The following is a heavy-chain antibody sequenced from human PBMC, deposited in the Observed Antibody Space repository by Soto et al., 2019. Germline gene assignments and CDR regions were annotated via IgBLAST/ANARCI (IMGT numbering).Heavy chain of an antibody. CDR2: IYPGDSDT. J-gene: IGHJ6*01. Sequence: AESLTISCKGSGYTFTNYWIVWVLQMPGKGLEWMGIIYPGDSDTKYNPSFQGQVTISADKSITTTYLQWSSLKASDTAIYYCAASIFYYGMDVWGQGTPVTVSS. V-gene: IGHV5-51*01. CDR1: GYTFTNYW. CDR3: AASIFYYGMDV.